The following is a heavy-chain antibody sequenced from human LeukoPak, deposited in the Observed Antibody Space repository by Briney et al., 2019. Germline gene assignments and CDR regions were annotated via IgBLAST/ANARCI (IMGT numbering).Heavy chain of an antibody. V-gene: IGHV4-34*01. CDR3: AKGRTLDY. CDR2: INHSGST. Sequence: SETLSLTCAVYGGSFSGYYWSWIRQPPGKGLEWIGEINHSGSTNYNPSLKSRVTISVDTSKNQFSLKLSSVTAADTAVYYCAKGRTLDYWGQGTLVTVPS. J-gene: IGHJ4*02. CDR1: GGSFSGYY.